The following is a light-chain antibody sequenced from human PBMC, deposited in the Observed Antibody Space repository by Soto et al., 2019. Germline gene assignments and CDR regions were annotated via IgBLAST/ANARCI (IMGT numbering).Light chain of an antibody. CDR1: QDISKN. V-gene: IGKV1-12*01. CDR2: AAS. CDR3: QQTKGFPLT. J-gene: IGKJ4*01. Sequence: DIQMTQSPSSLSASGGARVTITCRASQDISKNLAWYQQIPGKAPKLLIFAASTLQSGVPSRFSASGSGTYFILTVGGLQPEDAATYYCQQTKGFPLTFGGGNKVEIK.